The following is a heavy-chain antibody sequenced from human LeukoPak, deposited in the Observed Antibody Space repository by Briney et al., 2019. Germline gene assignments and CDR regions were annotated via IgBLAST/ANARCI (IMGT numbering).Heavy chain of an antibody. CDR3: AKTGSGSYYYYYYGMDV. D-gene: IGHD3-10*01. CDR1: GFTFSSYG. V-gene: IGHV3-30*18. CDR2: ISYDGSNK. Sequence: GGSLRLSCAASGFTFSSYGMHWVRQAPGKGLEWVAVISYDGSNKYYADSVKGRFTISRDNPKNTLYLQMNSLRAEDTAVYYCAKTGSGSYYYYYYGMDVWGQGTTVTVSS. J-gene: IGHJ6*02.